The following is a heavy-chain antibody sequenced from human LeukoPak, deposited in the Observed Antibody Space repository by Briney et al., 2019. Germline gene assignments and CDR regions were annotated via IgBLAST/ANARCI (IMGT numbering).Heavy chain of an antibody. V-gene: IGHV1-46*03. D-gene: IGHD6-6*01. J-gene: IGHJ6*04. Sequence: ASVKVSCKASGYTLTSYYMHWVRQAPGQGLEWMGIINPSGGSTSYAQKFQGRVTMTRDTSTSTVYMELSSLRSEDTAVYYCARDPLRAALSLDVWGKGTTVTVSS. CDR1: GYTLTSYY. CDR2: INPSGGST. CDR3: ARDPLRAALSLDV.